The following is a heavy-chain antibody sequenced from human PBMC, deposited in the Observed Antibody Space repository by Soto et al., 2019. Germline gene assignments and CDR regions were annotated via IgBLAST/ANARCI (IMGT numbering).Heavy chain of an antibody. V-gene: IGHV3-66*01. D-gene: IGHD1-26*01. J-gene: IGHJ6*03. Sequence: GGSLRLSCAASGLTVSSNYISWVRQPPGKGLEWVSIIYSGGDTYYADSVKGKFPISRDNSKNTLYLRMNSLRAEDTAGYYYARVGASVSADYYYDMDVWGKGTTVTVSS. CDR3: ARVGASVSADYYYDMDV. CDR2: IYSGGDT. CDR1: GLTVSSNY.